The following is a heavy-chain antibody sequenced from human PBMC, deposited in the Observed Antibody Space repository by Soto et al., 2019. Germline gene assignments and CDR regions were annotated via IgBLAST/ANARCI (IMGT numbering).Heavy chain of an antibody. Sequence: GGSRKLSCAASGFTVGNYAMRWVRQAPGKGLEWVSAISSNGDNTYYADSVKGRFTISRDNSKNTLYLQMNSLRAEDTAVYYCAKGLAAFEYWGQGTLVTVSS. CDR3: AKGLAAFEY. CDR2: ISSNGDNT. D-gene: IGHD6-25*01. V-gene: IGHV3-23*01. CDR1: GFTVGNYA. J-gene: IGHJ4*02.